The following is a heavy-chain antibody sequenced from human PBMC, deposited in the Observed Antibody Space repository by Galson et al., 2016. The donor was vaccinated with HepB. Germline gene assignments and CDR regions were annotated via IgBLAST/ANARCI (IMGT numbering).Heavy chain of an antibody. J-gene: IGHJ6*04. Sequence: SETLSLTCAVYGGTLTDFYWSWIRQPPGQGLEWIGESNEDGRTRFNKSLKSRVTISVDTSKNQFSLRLTSVTAADTGFYYCARVNPLSARLPYGMDVWGKETTVTVS. D-gene: IGHD2-21*02. V-gene: IGHV4-34*01. CDR2: SNEDGRT. CDR1: GGTLTDFY. CDR3: ARVNPLSARLPYGMDV.